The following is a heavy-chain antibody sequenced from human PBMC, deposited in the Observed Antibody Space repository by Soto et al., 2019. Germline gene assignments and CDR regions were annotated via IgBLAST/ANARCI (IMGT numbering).Heavy chain of an antibody. CDR1: GGTFSSYA. CDR2: IIPIFGTA. V-gene: IGHV1-69*13. D-gene: IGHD3-22*01. Sequence: SVKVSCKASGGTFSSYAISWVRQAPGQGLEWMGGIIPIFGTANYAQKFQGRVTITADESTSTAYMELSSLRSEDTAVYYCARGRRTYYYDSSGYDAFDIWGQGTMVTVSS. CDR3: ARGRRTYYYDSSGYDAFDI. J-gene: IGHJ3*02.